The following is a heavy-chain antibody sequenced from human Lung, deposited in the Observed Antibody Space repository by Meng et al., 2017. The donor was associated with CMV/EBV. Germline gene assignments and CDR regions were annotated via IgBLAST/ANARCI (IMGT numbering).Heavy chain of an antibody. Sequence: ASVKVSCKASGYTFTGYYMHWVRQAPGQGLEWMGWINPNSGGTNYAQKFQGRVTMTRDTSISTAYMELSRLRSDDTAVYYCARACSSTSCYPYYYYYYGMDVWGQGTTVTFSS. CDR3: ARACSSTSCYPYYYYYYGMDV. CDR2: INPNSGGT. CDR1: GYTFTGYY. V-gene: IGHV1-2*02. D-gene: IGHD2-2*01. J-gene: IGHJ6*02.